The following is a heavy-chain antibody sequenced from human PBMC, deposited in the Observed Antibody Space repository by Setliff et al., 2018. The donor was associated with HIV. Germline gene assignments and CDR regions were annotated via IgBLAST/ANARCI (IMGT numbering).Heavy chain of an antibody. CDR3: ARGPKLMIPTSNWFDS. J-gene: IGHJ5*01. CDR1: GGTFGAYG. V-gene: IGHV1-18*01. CDR2: ISPYNGDI. D-gene: IGHD3-22*01. Sequence: GASVKVSCKASGGTFGAYGITWVRQAPGQGLEWMGWISPYNGDINYAQKVQGRVTVTIDTSATTAYMELRSLTPDDTAVYYCARGPKLMIPTSNWFDSWGQGTPVTVSS.